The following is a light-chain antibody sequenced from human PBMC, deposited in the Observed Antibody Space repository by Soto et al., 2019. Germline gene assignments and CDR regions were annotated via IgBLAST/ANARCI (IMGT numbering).Light chain of an antibody. V-gene: IGLV2-14*03. CDR1: SSDVGGYNY. CDR2: DVS. CDR3: CSYTSTSTPWV. Sequence: PDCVSGCSCQWITIPCTRKSSDVGGYNYVSWYQQHPGKAPKLMIYDVSDRPSGVSNRFSASKSGNTASLTISGLQAEDEADYYCCSYTSTSTPWVFGTGTKVTVL. J-gene: IGLJ1*01.